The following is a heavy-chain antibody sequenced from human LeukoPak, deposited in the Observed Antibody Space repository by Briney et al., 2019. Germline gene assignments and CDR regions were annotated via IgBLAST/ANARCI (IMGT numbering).Heavy chain of an antibody. CDR2: IYSGGST. CDR1: GFTVSNNY. V-gene: IGHV3-66*01. D-gene: IGHD3-16*01. CDR3: ARAPSIRFWFDP. Sequence: PGGSLRLSCAASGFTVSNNYMSWVRQAPGKGLEWVSVIYSGGSTYYADSVKGRFTISRDNSKNTLYLQMNSLRAEDTAVYYCARAPSIRFWFDPWGQGTLVTVSS. J-gene: IGHJ5*02.